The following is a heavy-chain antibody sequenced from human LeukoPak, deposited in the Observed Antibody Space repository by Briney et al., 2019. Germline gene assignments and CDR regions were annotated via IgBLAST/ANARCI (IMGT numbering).Heavy chain of an antibody. V-gene: IGHV1-24*01. CDR2: FDPGDGET. CDR3: ATRSGYSGYDYGIWYFNL. CDR1: GYTLTELS. Sequence: ASVKVSCTVSGYTLTELSMHWERQAPGKGLEWMGGFDPGDGETIYAQKFQGRVTMTEDTSTDTAYMELSSLRSEDTAVYYCATRSGYSGYDYGIWYFNLWGRGTLVTVSS. J-gene: IGHJ2*01. D-gene: IGHD5-12*01.